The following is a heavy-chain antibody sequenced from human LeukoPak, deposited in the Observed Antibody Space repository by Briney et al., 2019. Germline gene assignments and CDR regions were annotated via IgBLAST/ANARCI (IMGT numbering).Heavy chain of an antibody. V-gene: IGHV3-53*01. D-gene: IGHD4-17*01. CDR2: IYSGGST. J-gene: IGHJ5*02. Sequence: PGGSLRLSCAASGFTVSSNYMSWVRQAPGKGLEWVSVIYSGGSTYYADSVKGRFTISRDNSKNTLYLQMNSLRAEDTAVYYCARSGDGNWFDPWGQGTLVTVSS. CDR3: ARSGDGNWFDP. CDR1: GFTVSSNY.